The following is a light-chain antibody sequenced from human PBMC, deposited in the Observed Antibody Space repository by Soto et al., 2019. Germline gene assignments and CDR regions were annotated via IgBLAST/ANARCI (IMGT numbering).Light chain of an antibody. CDR1: QTIHCN. J-gene: IGKJ4*01. Sequence: EIVMTQSPATLSVSPGERVTLSCRPSQTIHCNLAWYQQRPGQAPRPLIYAASTRATGIPARFSSNGFGTEFTLTISSLQSEDFAVYYCQQYSDWPLTFGGGTKVEIK. CDR3: QQYSDWPLT. V-gene: IGKV3D-15*01. CDR2: AAS.